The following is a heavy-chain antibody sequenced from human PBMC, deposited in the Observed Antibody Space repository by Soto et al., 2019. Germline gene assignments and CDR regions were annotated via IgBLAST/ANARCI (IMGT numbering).Heavy chain of an antibody. CDR3: ARVGIAARPRGGIDY. Sequence: ASVKVSCKASGYTFTGYYMHWVRQAPGQGLEWMGWINPNSGGTNYAQKFQGRVTMTRDTSISTAYMELSRLRPDDTAVYYCARVGIAARPRGGIDYWGQGTLVTVS. V-gene: IGHV1-2*02. CDR1: GYTFTGYY. D-gene: IGHD6-6*01. CDR2: INPNSGGT. J-gene: IGHJ4*02.